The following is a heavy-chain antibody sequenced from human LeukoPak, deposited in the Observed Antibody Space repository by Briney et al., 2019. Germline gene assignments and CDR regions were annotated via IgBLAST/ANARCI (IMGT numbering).Heavy chain of an antibody. CDR1: GYTFTGYY. CDR3: ARVDSTGYYRGRGPIDY. J-gene: IGHJ4*02. D-gene: IGHD3-22*01. CDR2: INPNSGGT. Sequence: ASVKVSCKTSGYTFTGYYIHWVRQAPGQGLEWMGWINPNSGGTNYAQRFQGRVTMTRDTSISTAYMDLSRLRPDDTAVYYCARVDSTGYYRGRGPIDYWGQGTLVTVSS. V-gene: IGHV1-2*02.